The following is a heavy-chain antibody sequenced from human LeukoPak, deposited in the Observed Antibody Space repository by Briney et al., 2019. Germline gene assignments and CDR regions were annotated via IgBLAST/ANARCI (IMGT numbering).Heavy chain of an antibody. V-gene: IGHV1-8*01. Sequence: ASVKVSCKASVYTFTSYDINWVRQATGQGLEWMGWMNPNSGNTGYAQKFQGRVTMTRNTSISTAYMELSSLRSEDTAVYYCARGDVYGSGSYLYYYYYMDVWGKGTTVTVSS. J-gene: IGHJ6*03. CDR3: ARGDVYGSGSYLYYYYYMDV. D-gene: IGHD3-10*01. CDR2: MNPNSGNT. CDR1: VYTFTSYD.